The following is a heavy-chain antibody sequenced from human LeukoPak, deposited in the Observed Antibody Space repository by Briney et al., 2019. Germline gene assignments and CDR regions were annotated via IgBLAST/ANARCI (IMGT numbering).Heavy chain of an antibody. D-gene: IGHD3/OR15-3a*01. Sequence: GGSLRLSRAASGLTFSSYAMSWVRQAPGKGLEWVSAISGSGGRTYYADSVKGRFTISRDNSKNTLYLQMNSLRAEDTATYYCAKDHTLWAGAYYFDYWGQGALVTVSS. V-gene: IGHV3-23*01. CDR1: GLTFSSYA. J-gene: IGHJ4*02. CDR3: AKDHTLWAGAYYFDY. CDR2: ISGSGGRT.